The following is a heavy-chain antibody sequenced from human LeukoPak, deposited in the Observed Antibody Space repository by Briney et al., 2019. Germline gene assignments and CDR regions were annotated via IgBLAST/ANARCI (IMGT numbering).Heavy chain of an antibody. D-gene: IGHD3-22*01. CDR2: MYYTGST. CDR1: GGSITSDY. Sequence: SETLSLTCSDSGGSITSDYLAYVRQPPGKGLDWIGYMYYTGSTNYNPSLKSRVTMSVDTSKNQVSLNLSSVPAADTAVYYCARESKSYDGSGYLHDCWGQGTLVTVSS. CDR3: ARESKSYDGSGYLHDC. V-gene: IGHV4-59*12. J-gene: IGHJ4*02.